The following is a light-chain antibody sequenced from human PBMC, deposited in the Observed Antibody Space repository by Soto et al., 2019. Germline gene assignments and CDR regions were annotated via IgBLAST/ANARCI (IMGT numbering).Light chain of an antibody. V-gene: IGKV3-20*01. CDR3: QQYSSTFWT. CDR2: GAS. J-gene: IGKJ1*01. CDR1: QSISSSY. Sequence: EIVLTQSPGTLSLSPGERTTLSCRASQSISSSYLAWYQQKPGQAPRLLVYGASSRATGIPDRFSGGGSGTDFTLTISRLEPEDFALYYCQQYSSTFWTLGQGTKVDIK.